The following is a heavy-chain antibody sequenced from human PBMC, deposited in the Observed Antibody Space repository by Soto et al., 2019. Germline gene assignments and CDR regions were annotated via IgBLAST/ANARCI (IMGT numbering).Heavy chain of an antibody. Sequence: QVQLQESGPGLVKPSETLSLTCTVSGGSISSYYWSWIRQPPGKGLEWIGYIYYSGSTNYNPSLKSRVTISVDTSKNQFSLKLSSVTAADTAVYYCASTAMVPFDYYYYGMDVWGQGTTVTVSS. CDR3: ASTAMVPFDYYYYGMDV. V-gene: IGHV4-59*01. J-gene: IGHJ6*02. CDR2: IYYSGST. D-gene: IGHD5-18*01. CDR1: GGSISSYY.